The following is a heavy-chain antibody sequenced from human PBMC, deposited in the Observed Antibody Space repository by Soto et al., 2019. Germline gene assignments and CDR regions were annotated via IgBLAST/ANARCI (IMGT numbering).Heavy chain of an antibody. J-gene: IGHJ4*02. CDR1: GGTFSSYT. D-gene: IGHD2-15*01. CDR2: IIPILGIA. V-gene: IGHV1-69*02. CDR3: ARACSGGSCGVDY. Sequence: QVQLVQSGAEVKKPGSSVKVSCKASGGTFSSYTMSWVRQAPGQGLEWMGRIIPILGIANYAQKFQGRVTITADKSTSTAYMELSSLRSEDTAVYYCARACSGGSCGVDYWGQGTLVTVSS.